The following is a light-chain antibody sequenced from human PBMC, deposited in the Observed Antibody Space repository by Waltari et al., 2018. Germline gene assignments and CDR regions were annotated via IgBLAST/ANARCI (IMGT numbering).Light chain of an antibody. CDR3: QQYNSYSYT. J-gene: IGKJ2*01. V-gene: IGKV1-5*03. CDR2: ETS. Sequence: TCRATQSISSWLAWYQQKPGKAPKLLIYETSNLESGVPSRFSGSGSGTEFTLTISSLQPDDFATYYCQQYNSYSYTFGQGTKLEIK. CDR1: QSISSW.